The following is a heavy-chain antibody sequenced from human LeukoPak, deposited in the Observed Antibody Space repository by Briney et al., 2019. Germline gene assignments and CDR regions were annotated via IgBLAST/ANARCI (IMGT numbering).Heavy chain of an antibody. Sequence: SETLSLTCSVSGDSISTSSSYWGWIRQPPGKGLEWIGSIYYSGSTYYNTSLKSRVTISVDTSKNQFSLKLNSVTAADTAVYYCAKANTPITIFGVVIEWYFDYWGQGTLVTVSS. CDR2: IYYSGST. CDR1: GDSISTSSSY. D-gene: IGHD3-3*01. J-gene: IGHJ4*02. V-gene: IGHV4-39*07. CDR3: AKANTPITIFGVVIEWYFDY.